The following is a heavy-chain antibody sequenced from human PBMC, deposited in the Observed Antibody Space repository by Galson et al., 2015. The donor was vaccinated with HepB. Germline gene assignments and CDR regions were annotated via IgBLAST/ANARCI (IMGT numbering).Heavy chain of an antibody. CDR2: IIPIFGTA. CDR3: ARDGSLEMGVTGAYDAFDI. D-gene: IGHD1-20*01. V-gene: IGHV1-69*13. CDR1: GGTFSSYA. Sequence: SVKVSCKASGGTFSSYAISWVRQAPGQGLEWMGGIIPIFGTANYAQKFQGRVTITADESTSTAYMELSSLRSEDTAVYYCARDGSLEMGVTGAYDAFDIWGQGTMVTVSS. J-gene: IGHJ3*02.